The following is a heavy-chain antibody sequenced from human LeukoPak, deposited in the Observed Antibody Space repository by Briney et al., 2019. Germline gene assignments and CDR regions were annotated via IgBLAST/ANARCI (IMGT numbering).Heavy chain of an antibody. CDR1: GFTFSSYA. D-gene: IGHD5-12*01. V-gene: IGHV3-30-3*01. CDR3: ARGMMPSPSKNIVATITGYYYYYGMDV. Sequence: TGGSLRLSCAASGFTFSSYAMHWVRQAPGKGLEWVAVISYDGSNKYYADSVKGRFTISRDNSKNTLYLQMNSLRAEDTAVYYCARGMMPSPSKNIVATITGYYYYYGMDVWGQGTTVTVSS. J-gene: IGHJ6*02. CDR2: ISYDGSNK.